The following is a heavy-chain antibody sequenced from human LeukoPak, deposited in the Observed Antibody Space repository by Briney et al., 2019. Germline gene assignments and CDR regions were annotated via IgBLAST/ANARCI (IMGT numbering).Heavy chain of an antibody. Sequence: SETLSLTCTVSGGSISTFFWTWIRQPAGKGLEWIGRIYTSGSTNYNASLKSRVTMSVDTSKNQFSLKLSSVTAADTAVYYCARESETVAGRGLDYWGQGTLVTVSS. CDR2: IYTSGST. CDR3: ARESETVAGRGLDY. V-gene: IGHV4-4*07. D-gene: IGHD6-19*01. CDR1: GGSISTFF. J-gene: IGHJ4*02.